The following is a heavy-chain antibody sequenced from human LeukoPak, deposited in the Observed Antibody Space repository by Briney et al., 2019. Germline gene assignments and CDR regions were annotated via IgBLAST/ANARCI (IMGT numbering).Heavy chain of an antibody. CDR1: GFFSTAYY. CDR3: AKQTGSGLFILP. J-gene: IGHJ4*02. Sequence: SETLSLTCTVSGFFSTAYYWGWIRQPPGKGLEWIASIRHDGHTYYNPSLRSQVTISVDMSRNQFSLKLNSLTAADTAVYYCAKQTGSGLFILPGGQGTLVTVSS. D-gene: IGHD3/OR15-3a*01. V-gene: IGHV4-38-2*02. CDR2: IRHDGHT.